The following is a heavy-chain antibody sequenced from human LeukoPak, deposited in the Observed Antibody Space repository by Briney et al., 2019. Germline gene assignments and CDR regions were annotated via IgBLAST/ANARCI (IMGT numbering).Heavy chain of an antibody. J-gene: IGHJ4*02. Sequence: PSETLSLTCAVYGGSFSGYYWSWIRQPPGKGLEWIGEINHSGSTNHNPSLKSRVTISVDTSKNQFSLKLSSVTAADTAVYYCARGRYVWGSPWYYFDYWGQGTLVTVSS. CDR1: GGSFSGYY. CDR3: ARGRYVWGSPWYYFDY. V-gene: IGHV4-34*01. D-gene: IGHD3-16*01. CDR2: INHSGST.